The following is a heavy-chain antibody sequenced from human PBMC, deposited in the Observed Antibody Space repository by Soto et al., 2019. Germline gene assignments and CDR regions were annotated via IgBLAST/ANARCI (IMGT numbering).Heavy chain of an antibody. Sequence: EVQLLESGGGLVQPGGSLRLSCAASGFTFSSYAMSWVRQAPGKGLEWVSAISGSGGSTYYEDSVKGRFTISRDNSRNPLYLHVSSLRAEASAVYYCANAPFCGGDWYATPCDYWGQGTLVTVSS. CDR1: GFTFSSYA. J-gene: IGHJ4*02. V-gene: IGHV3-23*01. D-gene: IGHD2-21*02. CDR2: ISGSGGST. CDR3: ANAPFCGGDWYATPCDY.